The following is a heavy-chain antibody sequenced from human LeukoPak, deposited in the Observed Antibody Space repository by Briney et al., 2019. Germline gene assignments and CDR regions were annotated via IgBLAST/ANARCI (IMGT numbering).Heavy chain of an antibody. D-gene: IGHD5-24*01. CDR1: GGTFSSYA. V-gene: IGHV1-69*04. CDR3: ARGDGYNLDY. Sequence: SVKVSCKASGGTFSSYAISWVRQAPGQGLEWMGRITPILGIANYAQKFQGRVTITADKSTSTAYMELSSLRSEDTAVYYCARGDGYNLDYWGQGTLVTVSS. CDR2: ITPILGIA. J-gene: IGHJ4*02.